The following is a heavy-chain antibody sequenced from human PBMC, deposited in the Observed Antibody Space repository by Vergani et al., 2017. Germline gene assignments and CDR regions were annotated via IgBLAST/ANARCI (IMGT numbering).Heavy chain of an antibody. CDR1: GYTFTGYY. J-gene: IGHJ4*02. Sequence: QVQLVQSGAEVKKPGASVKVSCKASGYTFTGYYMHWVRQAPGQGLEWMGWINPNSGGTNYAQKFQGRVTMTRDTSISSAYMELSRLRSDDTAVYYCASAYCSSTSCYAGFDYWGQGTLVTVSS. D-gene: IGHD2-2*01. CDR3: ASAYCSSTSCYAGFDY. V-gene: IGHV1-2*02. CDR2: INPNSGGT.